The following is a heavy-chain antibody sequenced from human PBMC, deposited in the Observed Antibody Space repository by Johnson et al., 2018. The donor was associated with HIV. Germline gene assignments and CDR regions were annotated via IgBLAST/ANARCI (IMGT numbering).Heavy chain of an antibody. CDR2: IDSGGIT. V-gene: IGHV3-66*01. Sequence: VQLVESGGGLVKPGGSLRVSCAASGLTVSTNYMSWVRQTPGKGLEWVSVIDSGGITYYADSVRGRFTISRDNAKNSLYLQMNSLRAEDTAVYYCASGDAFDIWGQGTMVTVSS. J-gene: IGHJ3*02. CDR1: GLTVSTNY. CDR3: ASGDAFDI.